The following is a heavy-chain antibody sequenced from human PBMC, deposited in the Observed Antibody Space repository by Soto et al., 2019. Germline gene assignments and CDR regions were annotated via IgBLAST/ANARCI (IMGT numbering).Heavy chain of an antibody. Sequence: GESLKISCKGSGYSFTSYWIGWVRLMPGKGLEWMGIIYPGDSDTRYSPSFQGQVTISADKSISTAYLQWSSLKASDTAMYYCARLHRTPSIVVVPTSYDAFDIWGQGTMVTVSS. CDR3: ARLHRTPSIVVVPTSYDAFDI. V-gene: IGHV5-51*01. CDR2: IYPGDSDT. D-gene: IGHD2-21*01. CDR1: GYSFTSYW. J-gene: IGHJ3*02.